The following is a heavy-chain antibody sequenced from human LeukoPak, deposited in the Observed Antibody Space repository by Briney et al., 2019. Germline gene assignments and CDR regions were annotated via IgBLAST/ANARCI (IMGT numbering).Heavy chain of an antibody. D-gene: IGHD2-2*01. CDR3: ATGVGRSTSFDY. CDR2: FDPEDGET. V-gene: IGHV1-24*01. Sequence: ASVKVSCKVSGYTLTELSMHWVRQAPGKGLEWMGGFDPEDGETIYAQKFQGRVTMTEDTSTDTAYMELSSLRSEDTAVYYCATGVGRSTSFDYWGQGTLVTVSS. CDR1: GYTLTELS. J-gene: IGHJ4*02.